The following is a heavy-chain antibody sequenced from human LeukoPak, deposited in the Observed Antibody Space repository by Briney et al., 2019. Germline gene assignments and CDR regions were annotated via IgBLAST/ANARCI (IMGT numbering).Heavy chain of an antibody. CDR1: GYTFTSYG. Sequence: GASVKVSCKASGYTFTSYGISWVRQAPGQGLEWMGRIIPILGIANYAQKFQGRVTITADKSTSTAYMELSSLRSEDTAVYYCARQSNLNYYGMDVWGQGTTVTVSS. CDR3: ARQSNLNYYGMDV. J-gene: IGHJ6*02. V-gene: IGHV1-69*04. D-gene: IGHD2/OR15-2a*01. CDR2: IIPILGIA.